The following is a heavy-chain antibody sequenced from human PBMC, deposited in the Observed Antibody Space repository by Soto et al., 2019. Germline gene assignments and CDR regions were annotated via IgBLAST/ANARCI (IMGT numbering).Heavy chain of an antibody. CDR1: GYTFTSYG. J-gene: IGHJ5*02. Sequence: QVQLVQSGAEVKKPGASVKVSCKASGYTFTSYGISWVRQAPGQGLEWMGWISAYNGNTNYAQKLQGRVTMTTDTATSXXYXEXXRLRSDETAVYYCARVGYCSGGSCSAEGFEPWFDPWGPGTLVTVSS. D-gene: IGHD2-15*01. CDR2: ISAYNGNT. V-gene: IGHV1-18*01. CDR3: ARVGYCSGGSCSAEGFEPWFDP.